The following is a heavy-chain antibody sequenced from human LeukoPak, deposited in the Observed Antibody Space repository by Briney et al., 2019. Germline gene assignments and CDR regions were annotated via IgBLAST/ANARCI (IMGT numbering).Heavy chain of an antibody. CDR1: GYTFTSYA. V-gene: IGHV1-18*01. D-gene: IGHD6-19*01. J-gene: IGHJ5*01. CDR3: ARDPSNSSGWKTWFDS. Sequence: ASVKVSCKASGYTFTSYAMNWVRQAPGQGLEWVGWISGYNGDTNYAQKLQGRVTMTKDTSTSSVYMELRSLRSDDTAVYYCARDPSNSSGWKTWFDSWGQGTLVTVSS. CDR2: ISGYNGDT.